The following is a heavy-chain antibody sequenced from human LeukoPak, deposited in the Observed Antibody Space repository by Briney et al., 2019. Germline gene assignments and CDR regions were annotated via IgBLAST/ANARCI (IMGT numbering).Heavy chain of an antibody. CDR3: ARFAVTTLEAFDI. Sequence: SETLSLTCTVSGGSISSYYWSWIRQPPGKGLEWIGYIYYSGSTNYNPSLKSRVTISIDTSKNQFSLKLSSATAADTAVYYCARFAVTTLEAFDIWGQGTMVTVSS. D-gene: IGHD4-17*01. CDR2: IYYSGST. CDR1: GGSISSYY. V-gene: IGHV4-59*01. J-gene: IGHJ3*02.